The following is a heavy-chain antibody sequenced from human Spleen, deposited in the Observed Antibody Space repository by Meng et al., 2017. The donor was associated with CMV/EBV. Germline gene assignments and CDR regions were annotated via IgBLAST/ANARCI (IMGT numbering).Heavy chain of an antibody. Sequence: SVKVSCKASGGTFSSYAISWVRQAPGQGLEWMGGIIPILGIANYAQKFQGRVTITADKSTSTAYMELSSLRSEDTAVYYCARGVTGADAFDIWGQGTMVTVSS. CDR3: ARGVTGADAFDI. CDR1: GGTFSSYA. D-gene: IGHD7-27*01. V-gene: IGHV1-69*10. J-gene: IGHJ3*02. CDR2: IIPILGIA.